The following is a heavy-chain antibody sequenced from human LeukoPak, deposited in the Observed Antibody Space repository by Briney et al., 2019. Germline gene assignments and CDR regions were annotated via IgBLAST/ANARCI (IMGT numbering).Heavy chain of an antibody. V-gene: IGHV4-34*01. CDR1: GGSFSGYY. Sequence: PSETLSLTCAVYGGSFSGYYWSWIRQPPGKGLEWIGEINHSGSTNYNPSLKSRVTISVDTSKNQFSLKLSSVTAADTAVYYCAREGYDYIWGTSTPAHWFDPWGQGTLVTVSS. CDR2: INHSGST. D-gene: IGHD3-16*01. J-gene: IGHJ5*02. CDR3: AREGYDYIWGTSTPAHWFDP.